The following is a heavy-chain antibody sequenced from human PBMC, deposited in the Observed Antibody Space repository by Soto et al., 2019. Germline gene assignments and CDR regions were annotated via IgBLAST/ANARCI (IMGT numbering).Heavy chain of an antibody. D-gene: IGHD6-13*01. CDR1: GGSFSGYY. CDR2: INHSGST. Sequence: SETLSLTCAVYGGSFSGYYWSWIRQPPGKGLEWIGEINHSGSTNYNPSLKSRVTISVDTSKNQFSLKLSSVTAADTAVYYCARGAESGYSTPDYWGQGTLVTVSA. CDR3: ARGAESGYSTPDY. V-gene: IGHV4-34*01. J-gene: IGHJ4*02.